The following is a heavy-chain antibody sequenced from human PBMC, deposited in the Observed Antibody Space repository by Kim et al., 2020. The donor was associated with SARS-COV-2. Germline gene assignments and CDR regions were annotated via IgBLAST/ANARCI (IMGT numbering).Heavy chain of an antibody. J-gene: IGHJ3*02. Sequence: DSDTKYSPAFQGQVTISVDKSLSTAHLQWSSLKASDTAMYYCARGVDSFDIWGQGTMATVSP. CDR2: DSDT. V-gene: IGHV5-51*01. CDR3: ARGVDSFDI.